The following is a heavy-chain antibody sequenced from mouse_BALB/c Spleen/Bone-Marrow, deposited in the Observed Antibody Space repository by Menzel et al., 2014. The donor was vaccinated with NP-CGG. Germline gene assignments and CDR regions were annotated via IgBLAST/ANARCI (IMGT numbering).Heavy chain of an antibody. V-gene: IGHV5-6-3*01. Sequence: EVQLVESGGGLVQPGGSLKLSCAASGFTFSSYGMSWVRQTPDKRLELVATINNNDGNTYYPDSVKGRFTISRDNAKNTLYLQMSSLKSEDTAMYYCARDNYGSRFDYWGRGTTLPVSS. CDR1: GFTFSSYG. CDR3: ARDNYGSRFDY. J-gene: IGHJ2*01. D-gene: IGHD1-1*01. CDR2: INNNDGNT.